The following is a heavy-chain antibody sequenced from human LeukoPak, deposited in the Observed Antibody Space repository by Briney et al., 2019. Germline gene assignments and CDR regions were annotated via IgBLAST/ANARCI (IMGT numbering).Heavy chain of an antibody. CDR2: INPSGGST. D-gene: IGHD1-26*01. CDR1: GYTFTDYY. J-gene: IGHJ4*02. CDR3: ARDLGGAAQTQ. Sequence: GASVKVSCKASGYTFTDYYIHWVRQAPGQGLEWMGIINPSGGSTSYAQKFQGRVTMTRDMSTSTVYMELSSLRSEDTAVYYCARDLGGAAQTQWGQGTLVTVSS. V-gene: IGHV1-46*01.